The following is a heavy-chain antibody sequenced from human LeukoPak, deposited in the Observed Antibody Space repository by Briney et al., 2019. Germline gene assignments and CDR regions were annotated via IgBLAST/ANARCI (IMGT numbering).Heavy chain of an antibody. J-gene: IGHJ4*02. CDR1: GFTFSSYD. CDR3: ARELYGDYVFDY. CDR2: ISSSSRTI. D-gene: IGHD4-17*01. V-gene: IGHV3-48*02. Sequence: GGSLGLSCAASGFTFSSYDMNWVRQAPGKGLEWLSYISSSSRTIYYADSVKGRFSISRDDAKNSLYLQMNSLRDEDTAVYYCARELYGDYVFDYWGQGTLVTVSS.